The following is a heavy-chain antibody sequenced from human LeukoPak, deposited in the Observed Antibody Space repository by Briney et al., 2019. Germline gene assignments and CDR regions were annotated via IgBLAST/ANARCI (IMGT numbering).Heavy chain of an antibody. CDR2: IYYSGST. CDR1: GGSISRSTYY. V-gene: IGHV4-39*01. D-gene: IGHD1-26*01. CDR3: ARHVRSGSYYRDY. Sequence: SETLSLTCTVSGGSISRSTYYWGWVRQPPGKGLEWIGSIYYSGSTYYNPSLKSRVTISVDTSKNQFSLKLSSVTAADTAVYYCARHVRSGSYYRDYWGQGTLVTVSS. J-gene: IGHJ4*02.